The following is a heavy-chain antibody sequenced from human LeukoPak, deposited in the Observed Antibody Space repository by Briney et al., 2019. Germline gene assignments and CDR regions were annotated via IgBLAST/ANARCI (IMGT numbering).Heavy chain of an antibody. Sequence: EGSLRLSCAASGFTFSSYDMSWVRQAPGKGLEWVSSITISGGSTFYADSVMGRFTISRDNYKNTLYLQMNSLSAEDTAVYYCAKRGNPAVGHHYLDVWGKGTTVSVSS. CDR2: ITISGGST. J-gene: IGHJ6*03. V-gene: IGHV3-23*01. D-gene: IGHD2-2*01. CDR3: AKRGNPAVGHHYLDV. CDR1: GFTFSSYD.